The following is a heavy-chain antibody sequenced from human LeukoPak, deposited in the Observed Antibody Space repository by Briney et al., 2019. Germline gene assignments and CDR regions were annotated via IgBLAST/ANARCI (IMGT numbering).Heavy chain of an antibody. D-gene: IGHD3-10*02. CDR2: IGNSDET. V-gene: IGHV3-23*01. CDR1: GFFFNTNA. J-gene: IGHJ6*04. CDR3: AELGITMIGGV. Sequence: QTGGSLRLSCAASGFFFNTNAMSWVRQAPGMGLEWVAAIGNSDETYYADAVKGRFTISRDNAKNSLYLQMNSLRAEDTAVYYCAELGITMIGGVWGKGTTVTISS.